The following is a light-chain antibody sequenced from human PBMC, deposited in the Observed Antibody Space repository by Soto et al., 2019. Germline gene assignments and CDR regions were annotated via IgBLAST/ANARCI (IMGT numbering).Light chain of an antibody. Sequence: QSALTQPAAVSGSPGQSITIYCTGTSSDVGTYNLVSWYQQYPGKAPKLMIYATSKRPSGVSNRFSGSKSGDTASLTISGLQAEDEADYYCTSFARGSTLVFGGGTKLTVL. J-gene: IGLJ3*02. CDR3: TSFARGSTLV. CDR2: ATS. V-gene: IGLV2-23*01. CDR1: SSDVGTYNL.